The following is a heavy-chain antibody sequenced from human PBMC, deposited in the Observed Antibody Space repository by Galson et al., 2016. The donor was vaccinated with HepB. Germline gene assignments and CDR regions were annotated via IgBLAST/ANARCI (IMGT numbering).Heavy chain of an antibody. CDR2: ISGNGGST. D-gene: IGHD2-21*01. J-gene: IGHJ3*02. V-gene: IGHV3-23*01. CDR3: AKDIPPRGHDAFDI. Sequence: SLRLSCAASEFTFSSYVMSWVRQAPGKGLEWVSTISGNGGSTYYADSVKGRFTISRDNSKNTLYLQMNSLRAEDTAIYYCAKDIPPRGHDAFDIWGRGTMVTVSS. CDR1: EFTFSSYV.